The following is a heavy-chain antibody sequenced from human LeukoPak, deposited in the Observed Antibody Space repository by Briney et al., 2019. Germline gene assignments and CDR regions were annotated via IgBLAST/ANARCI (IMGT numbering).Heavy chain of an antibody. Sequence: PGGSLRLSCAASGFTFRSHGMTWVRQAPGKGLEYVSSISGSGGNTYYPDSVKGRFFISRDNAKSTLYLQMNSLGAEDTAVYFCAKEGVILGPSHFDHWGQGTLVTVSS. J-gene: IGHJ4*02. D-gene: IGHD2-21*01. CDR2: ISGSGGNT. V-gene: IGHV3-23*01. CDR3: AKEGVILGPSHFDH. CDR1: GFTFRSHG.